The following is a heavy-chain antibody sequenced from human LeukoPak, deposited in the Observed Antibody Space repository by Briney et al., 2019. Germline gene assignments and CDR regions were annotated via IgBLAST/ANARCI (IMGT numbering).Heavy chain of an antibody. CDR3: ARSLGATAPPFDY. V-gene: IGHV4-39*01. CDR2: IYYSGST. CDR1: GGSISSSSYY. Sequence: PSETLSLTCTVSGGSISSSSYYWGWIRQPPGKGLEWIGSIYYSGSTYYNPSLKSRVTISVDTSKNQFSLKLSSVTAADTAVYHCARSLGATAPPFDYWGQGTLVTVSS. D-gene: IGHD1-26*01. J-gene: IGHJ4*02.